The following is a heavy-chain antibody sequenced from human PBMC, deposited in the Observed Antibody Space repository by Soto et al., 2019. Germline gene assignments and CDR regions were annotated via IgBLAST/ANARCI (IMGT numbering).Heavy chain of an antibody. CDR2: ISAYNGNT. J-gene: IGHJ5*02. V-gene: IGHV1-18*01. Sequence: ASVKVSCKASGYTFTSYDISWVRQAPGQGLEWMGWISAYNGNTNYAQKLQGRVTMTTDTSTSTAYMELRSLRSDDTAMYYCARDSLAAARTRCFDPWGQGTLVTLSS. CDR1: GYTFTSYD. D-gene: IGHD6-13*01. CDR3: ARDSLAAARTRCFDP.